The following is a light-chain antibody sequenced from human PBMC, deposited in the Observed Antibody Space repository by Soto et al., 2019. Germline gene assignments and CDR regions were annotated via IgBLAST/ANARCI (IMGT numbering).Light chain of an antibody. J-gene: IGKJ1*01. CDR2: KAS. CDR3: QQYNSYSEA. V-gene: IGKV1-5*03. CDR1: QTISSW. Sequence: NHVTLSPATLSASVGHRVTITCRASQTISSWLAWYQQKPGKAPKLLIYKASTLKSGVPSRFSGSGSGTEFTLTISSLQPDDFATYYCQQYNSYSEAFGQGTKV.